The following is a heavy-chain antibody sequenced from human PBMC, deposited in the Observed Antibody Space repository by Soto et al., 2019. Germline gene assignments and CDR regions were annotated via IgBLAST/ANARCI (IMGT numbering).Heavy chain of an antibody. CDR2: IYYSGST. V-gene: IGHV4-59*01. CDR1: GGSISSYY. Sequence: SETLSLTCTVSGGSISSYYWSWIRQPPGKGLEWIGYIYYSGSTNYSPSLKSRVTISVDTSKNQFSLKLSSVTAADTAVYYCARNRDGYNEYYFDYWGQGTLVTVSS. D-gene: IGHD5-12*01. CDR3: ARNRDGYNEYYFDY. J-gene: IGHJ4*02.